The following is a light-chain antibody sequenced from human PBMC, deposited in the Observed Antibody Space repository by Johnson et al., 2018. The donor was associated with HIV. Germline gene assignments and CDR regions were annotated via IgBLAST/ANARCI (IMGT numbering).Light chain of an antibody. CDR3: GTWDSSLRVGF. CDR2: YNN. CDR1: SSNIGNKY. Sequence: QSVLTQPPSVSAAPGQKVTISWSGSSSNIGNKYVSWYQQFPGTAPKLLIYYNNKRPSGIPDRFSGSKSGTSATLGITGLQTGDEADYYCGTWDSSLRVGFFGTGTKVTVL. J-gene: IGLJ1*01. V-gene: IGLV1-51*01.